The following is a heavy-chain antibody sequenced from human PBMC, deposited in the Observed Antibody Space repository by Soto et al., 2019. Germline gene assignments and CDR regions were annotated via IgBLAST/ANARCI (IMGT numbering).Heavy chain of an antibody. Sequence: QVQLQQWGAGLLKPSETLSLTCAVYGGSFSGYYWSWIRQPPGKGLEWIGEINHSGSTNYTPSLKSGVTISVDPSRSQSALELSSVTAADTAVYYCARGASGSYNFDYWGQGTLVTVSS. J-gene: IGHJ4*02. CDR1: GGSFSGYY. V-gene: IGHV4-34*01. CDR3: ARGASGSYNFDY. D-gene: IGHD1-26*01. CDR2: INHSGST.